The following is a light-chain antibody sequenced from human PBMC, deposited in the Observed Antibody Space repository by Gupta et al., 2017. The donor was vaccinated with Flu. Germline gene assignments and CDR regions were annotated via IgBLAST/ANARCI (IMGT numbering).Light chain of an antibody. J-gene: IGLJ1*01. Sequence: QSALTQPASVSGSPGQSITTSCTGTSSDVGGYNYVSWYQQHPGKAPKLMIYEVSNRPSGVSNRFSGSKSGNTASLTISGLQAEDEADYYCSSYTSSSTSLYVFGTGTKVTVL. V-gene: IGLV2-14*01. CDR3: SSYTSSSTSLYV. CDR2: EVS. CDR1: SSDVGGYNY.